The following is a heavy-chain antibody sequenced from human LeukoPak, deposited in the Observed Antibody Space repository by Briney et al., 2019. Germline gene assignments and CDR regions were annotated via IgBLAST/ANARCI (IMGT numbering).Heavy chain of an antibody. CDR3: ARHAIAAAGTFSSWFDP. V-gene: IGHV4-59*08. Sequence: KTSETLSLTCTVSGGSISSYYWSWIRQPPGKGLEWIGYIYYSGSTNYNPSLKSRVTISVDTSKNQFSLKLSSVTAADTAVYYCARHAIAAAGTFSSWFDPWGQGTLVTVSS. D-gene: IGHD6-13*01. CDR2: IYYSGST. CDR1: GGSISSYY. J-gene: IGHJ5*02.